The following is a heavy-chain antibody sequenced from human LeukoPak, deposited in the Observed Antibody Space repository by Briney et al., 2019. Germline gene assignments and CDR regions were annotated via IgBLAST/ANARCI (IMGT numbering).Heavy chain of an antibody. CDR2: INSDGRTT. D-gene: IGHD6-19*01. CDR1: GFTFSSHW. Sequence: GGSLRLSCAASGFTFSSHWMHWVRQAPGKGLVWVSRINSDGRTTGYADSVKGRFTISRDNAKNMLYLQMNSLRADDTAVYYCARVPLRAVAGPHPHLDYWGQGNLVTVPS. CDR3: ARVPLRAVAGPHPHLDY. V-gene: IGHV3-74*01. J-gene: IGHJ4*02.